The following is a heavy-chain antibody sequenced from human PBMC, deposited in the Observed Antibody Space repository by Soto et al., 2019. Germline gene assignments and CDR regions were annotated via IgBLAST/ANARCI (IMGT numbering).Heavy chain of an antibody. D-gene: IGHD2-2*01. J-gene: IGHJ5*01. CDR3: ARIPVDPYMTYWFDP. CDR2: IYYSGNT. Sequence: PSETLSLTCTVSGDSVTSGDYYWSWIRQPPGKGLEWIGYIYYSGNTNYSPSLKSRVAISLDTSHNQFSLKLSSVTAADTAVYFCARIPVDPYMTYWFDPCGQGPLVTVST. V-gene: IGHV4-61*08. CDR1: GDSVTSGDYY.